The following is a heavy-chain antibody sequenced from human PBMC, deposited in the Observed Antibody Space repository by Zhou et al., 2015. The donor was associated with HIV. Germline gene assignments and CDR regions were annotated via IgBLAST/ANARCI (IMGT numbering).Heavy chain of an antibody. CDR3: ARLVNYYDRRGEPDF. CDR2: IIPSFDTK. D-gene: IGHD3-22*01. CDR1: GYTFSTSY. V-gene: IGHV1-69*01. J-gene: IGHJ4*02. Sequence: QVHLVQSGAEVKKPGASVRVSCKASGYTFSTSYLHWVRQAPGQGLEWMGGIIPSFDTKNYAQKFLGRLTITADESTSTSYMELSGLRSEDTAIYFCARLVNYYDRRGEPDFWGQGTLVTVSS.